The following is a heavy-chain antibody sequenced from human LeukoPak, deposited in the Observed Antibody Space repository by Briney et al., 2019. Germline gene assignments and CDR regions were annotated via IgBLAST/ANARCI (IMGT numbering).Heavy chain of an antibody. V-gene: IGHV4-4*07. Sequence: SSETLSLTCTVSGGSISSYYWSWIRQPAGKGLEWIGRIYTSGSTNYNPSLKSRVTMSVDTSKNQFSLKLSSVTAADTAVYYCARDWLVVPAALPYNWFDPWGQGTLVTVSS. CDR2: IYTSGST. CDR1: GGSISSYY. J-gene: IGHJ5*02. CDR3: ARDWLVVPAALPYNWFDP. D-gene: IGHD2-2*01.